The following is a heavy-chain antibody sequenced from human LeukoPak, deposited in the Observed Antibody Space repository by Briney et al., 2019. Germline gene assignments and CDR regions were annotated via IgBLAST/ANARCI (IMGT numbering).Heavy chain of an antibody. CDR1: GFTFSDYY. CDR3: ARDLYPMVRGVIITGEDNYYFDY. D-gene: IGHD3-10*01. Sequence: PGGSLRLSCAASGFTFSDYYMSWIRQAPGKGLEWVSYISSSGSTIYYADSVKGRFTISRDNAKNSLYLQMNSLRAEDTAVYYCARDLYPMVRGVIITGEDNYYFDYWGQGTLVTVSS. CDR2: ISSSGSTI. V-gene: IGHV3-11*04. J-gene: IGHJ4*02.